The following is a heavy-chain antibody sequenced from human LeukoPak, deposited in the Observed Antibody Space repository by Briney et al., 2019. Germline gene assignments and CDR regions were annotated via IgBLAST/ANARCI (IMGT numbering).Heavy chain of an antibody. D-gene: IGHD3-22*01. Sequence: NPSETLSLTCSVSGGSISTSNYYWGWIRQPPGKGLEWIANIYYSGRTYYNPSLKSRVTISMDTSKNQFSLKLSSVTAADTAVYYCARPYYYDSSGPPLWGQGTLVTVSS. CDR2: IYYSGRT. CDR1: GGSISTSNYY. J-gene: IGHJ4*02. CDR3: ARPYYYDSSGPPL. V-gene: IGHV4-39*01.